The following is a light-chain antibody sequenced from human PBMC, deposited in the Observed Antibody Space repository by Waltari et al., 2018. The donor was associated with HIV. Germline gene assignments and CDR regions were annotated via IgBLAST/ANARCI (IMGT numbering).Light chain of an antibody. V-gene: IGLV2-14*01. J-gene: IGLJ1*01. CDR3: SSWTSSTTLV. CDR2: DCR. Sequence: QSALTPPASVSGSPGQSLTIPCPVTTSHFGRYDFISWYQQYPGNAPRLIISDCRNRPSGISSRFSGSKYGYTASLTISGLRAEDEADYFCSSWTSSTTLVFGTGTKVTVL. CDR1: TSHFGRYDF.